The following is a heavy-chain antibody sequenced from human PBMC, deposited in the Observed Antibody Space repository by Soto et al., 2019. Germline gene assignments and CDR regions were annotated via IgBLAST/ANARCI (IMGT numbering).Heavy chain of an antibody. CDR3: AHLVTADDSEYFDF. CDR2: IYWDDDK. J-gene: IGHJ4*02. Sequence: QITLRESGPTVVKPTQTLTLTCTFSGFSLNTPGGGVGWIRQPPGKALEWVALIYWDDDKRYNPSLKRRLVITNDSSKNQVVLTMTNVDPVDTATYYCAHLVTADDSEYFDFWGQGTLVPVSP. CDR1: GFSLNTPGGG. V-gene: IGHV2-5*02. D-gene: IGHD3-3*01.